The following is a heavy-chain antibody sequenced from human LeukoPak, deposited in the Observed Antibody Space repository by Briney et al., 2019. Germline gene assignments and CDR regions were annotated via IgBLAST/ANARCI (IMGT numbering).Heavy chain of an antibody. J-gene: IGHJ5*02. CDR2: MNPNSGNT. CDR1: GYTFTSYD. V-gene: IGHV1-8*01. Sequence: GASVKVSCKASGYTFTSYDIKWVRQATGQGLELMGWMNPNSGNTGYAQKFQGRVTMTRNTSISTAYMELSSLRSEDTAVYSCARDYGDYPNWFYPCGQGNLFTVSS. D-gene: IGHD4-17*01. CDR3: ARDYGDYPNWFYP.